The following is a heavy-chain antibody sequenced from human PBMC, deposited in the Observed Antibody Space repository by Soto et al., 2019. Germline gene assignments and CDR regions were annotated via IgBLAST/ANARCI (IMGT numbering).Heavy chain of an antibody. Sequence: GGSLRLSCAASGFTFSDYYMSWIRQAPGKGLECVSFISSSGSTIYYADSVKGRFTISRDNAKNSLYLQMNSLRAEDTAVYYCARDPLWGTAMVLWYFDLWGRGTLVTVSS. V-gene: IGHV3-11*04. CDR2: ISSSGSTI. CDR1: GFTFSDYY. CDR3: ARDPLWGTAMVLWYFDL. J-gene: IGHJ2*01. D-gene: IGHD5-18*01.